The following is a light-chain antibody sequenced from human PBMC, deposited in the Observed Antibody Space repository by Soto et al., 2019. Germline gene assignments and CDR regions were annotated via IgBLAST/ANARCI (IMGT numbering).Light chain of an antibody. V-gene: IGKV1-39*01. CDR2: AAS. Sequence: DIQMTQSPSSLSASVGDRVTITCRASQTISSSLNGYQQKPGKAPDLLIYAASNLQSGGPSRFSGSGSGSDFTLTISSLQPEDFATYYCQQSYSSPQMYTFGQGTRLEIK. CDR3: QQSYSSPQMYT. J-gene: IGKJ2*01. CDR1: QTISSS.